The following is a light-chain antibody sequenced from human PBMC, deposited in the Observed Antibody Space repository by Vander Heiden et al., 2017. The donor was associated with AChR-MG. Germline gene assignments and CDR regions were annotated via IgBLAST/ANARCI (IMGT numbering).Light chain of an antibody. Sequence: QSVLTQPPSVSGAPGQRFTLPCTGSSSNIGAGYDVHWYQQLPGTAPKLLICGNSNRPSGVPDRFSGSKSGTSASLAITGLQAEDEADYYCQSFDNSLSSWVFGGGTKLTVL. V-gene: IGLV1-40*01. CDR3: QSFDNSLSSWV. CDR1: SSNIGAGYD. CDR2: GNS. J-gene: IGLJ3*02.